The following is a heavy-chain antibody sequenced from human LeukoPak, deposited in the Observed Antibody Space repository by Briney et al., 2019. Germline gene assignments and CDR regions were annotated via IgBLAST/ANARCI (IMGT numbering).Heavy chain of an antibody. V-gene: IGHV1-2*02. CDR2: INPNGDDT. J-gene: IGHJ4*02. Sequence: ASVKVSCKAAGDTFTGNYMHWVRQAPGQGLEWMGWINPNGDDTKYAQRFQGRVTMTRDTSISTAYMELSSLRSDDTAVYYCATDRGYYYDSSGYSNWGQGTLVTVSS. D-gene: IGHD3-22*01. CDR3: ATDRGYYYDSSGYSN. CDR1: GDTFTGNY.